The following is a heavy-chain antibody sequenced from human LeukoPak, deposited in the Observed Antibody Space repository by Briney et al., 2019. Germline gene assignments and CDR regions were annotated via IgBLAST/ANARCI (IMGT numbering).Heavy chain of an antibody. J-gene: IGHJ4*02. CDR1: GYTFTSYD. D-gene: IGHD6-19*01. V-gene: IGHV1-8*01. CDR2: MNPNSGNT. CDR3: ARGYKPGYSSGWSIFDY. Sequence: RASVKVSCKASGYTFTSYDINWVRQATGQGLEWMGWMNPNSGNTGYAQKFQGRVTMTRNTSIGTAYMELSSLRSEDTAVYYCARGYKPGYSSGWSIFDYWGQGTLVTVSS.